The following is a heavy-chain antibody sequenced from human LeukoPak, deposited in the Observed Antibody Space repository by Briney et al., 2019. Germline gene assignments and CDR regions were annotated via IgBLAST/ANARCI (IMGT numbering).Heavy chain of an antibody. V-gene: IGHV3-73*01. CDR3: ARWEEHTVTMLEY. CDR1: GFTFSGSA. Sequence: GGSLKLSCAASGFTFSGSAIHWVRQASGQGLEWVGRIRGKVDNYATAYAASVKGRFTISRDDSKNTAYLQMNSLKTEDTAVYYYARWEEHTVTMLEYWGQGILVTVSS. CDR2: IRGKVDNYAT. D-gene: IGHD4-17*01. J-gene: IGHJ4*02.